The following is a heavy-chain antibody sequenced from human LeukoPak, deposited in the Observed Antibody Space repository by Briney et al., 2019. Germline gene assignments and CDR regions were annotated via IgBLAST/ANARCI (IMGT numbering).Heavy chain of an antibody. CDR2: INPNSGGT. V-gene: IGHV1-2*06. Sequence: GASVKVSCKASGYTFTGYYMHWVRQAPGQGLEWMGRINPNSGGTNYAQKFQGRVTMTRDTSISTAYMELSRLRSDDTAVYYCARVPAASFWFDPWGQGTLVAVSS. D-gene: IGHD2-2*01. CDR3: ARVPAASFWFDP. J-gene: IGHJ5*02. CDR1: GYTFTGYY.